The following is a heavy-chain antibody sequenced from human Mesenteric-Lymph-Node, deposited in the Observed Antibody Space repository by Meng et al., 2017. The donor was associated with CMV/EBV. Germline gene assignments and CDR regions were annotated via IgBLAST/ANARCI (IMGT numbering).Heavy chain of an antibody. CDR2: TRYDGSNK. CDR1: GFTFSNYG. Sequence: GESLKISCAASGFTFSNYGMHWVRQAPDKGLEWVAFTRYDGSNKYYADSVKGRFTISRDTSKNTLYLQMNSLRDEDTAVYYCTTVYDFWRYWGQGTLVTVSS. D-gene: IGHD3-3*01. J-gene: IGHJ4*02. V-gene: IGHV3-30*02. CDR3: TTVYDFWRY.